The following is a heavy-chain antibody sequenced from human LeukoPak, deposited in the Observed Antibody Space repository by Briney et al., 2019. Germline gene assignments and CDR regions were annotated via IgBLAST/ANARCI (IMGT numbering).Heavy chain of an antibody. D-gene: IGHD1-26*01. V-gene: IGHV3-33*01. CDR3: AREYSGSYYVAAFDV. CDR2: IWYDGSNK. J-gene: IGHJ3*01. Sequence: PGGSLRLSCAASGFTFSSYGMHWVRQAPGKGLEWVAVIWYDGSNKYYADSVKGRFTISRDNSKNTLYLQMNSLRAEDTAVYYCAREYSGSYYVAAFDVWGQGTLVTVSS. CDR1: GFTFSSYG.